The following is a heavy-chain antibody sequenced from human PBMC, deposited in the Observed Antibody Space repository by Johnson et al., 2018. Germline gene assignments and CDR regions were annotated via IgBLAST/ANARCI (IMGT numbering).Heavy chain of an antibody. CDR1: GFTFSDSA. CDR3: TRPIPPEGSEPYYYYYMDV. Sequence: VQLVQSGGGLVQPGGSLKLSCAGSGFTFSDSAMHWVRQASGKGLEWVGRIRSKGNSYATAYAASVRGRFTISRDDSKNTAFLQMNSLKTEDTAVYYCTRPIPPEGSEPYYYYYMDVWGKGTTVTVSS. D-gene: IGHD1-14*01. J-gene: IGHJ6*03. CDR2: IRSKGNSYAT. V-gene: IGHV3-73*01.